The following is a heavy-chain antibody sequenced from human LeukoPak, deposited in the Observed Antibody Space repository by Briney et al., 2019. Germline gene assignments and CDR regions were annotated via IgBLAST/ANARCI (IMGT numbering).Heavy chain of an antibody. V-gene: IGHV4-34*01. CDR3: SRRVVGNDY. CDR2: INHSGYT. D-gene: IGHD3-3*01. CDR1: GESSFSNYY. Sequence: SETLSLTCAVYGESSFSNYYWSWIRQTPGGALEWIGEINHSGYTNYNPSLKSRVTLSIDTSKNQFSLRLNSVTAADTAVHYCSRRVVGNDYWGQGTLVTVSS. J-gene: IGHJ4*02.